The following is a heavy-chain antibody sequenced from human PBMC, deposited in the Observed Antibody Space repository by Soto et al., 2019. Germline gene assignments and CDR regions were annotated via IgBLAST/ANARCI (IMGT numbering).Heavy chain of an antibody. CDR3: ARSDTMVRGVITFDY. CDR1: GGSFSGYY. J-gene: IGHJ4*02. D-gene: IGHD3-10*01. V-gene: IGHV4-34*01. Sequence: QVQLQQWGAGLLKPSETLSLTCAVYGGSFSGYYCSWIRQPPGKGLEWIGEINHSGSTNYNPSLKSRVTISVDTSKNQFSLKLSSVTAADTAVYYCARSDTMVRGVITFDYWGQGTLVTVSS. CDR2: INHSGST.